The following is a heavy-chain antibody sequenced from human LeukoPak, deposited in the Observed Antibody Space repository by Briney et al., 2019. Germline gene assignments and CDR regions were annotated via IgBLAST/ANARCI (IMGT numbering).Heavy chain of an antibody. CDR1: GGSISSSNW. V-gene: IGHV4-4*02. D-gene: IGHD5-12*01. J-gene: IGHJ4*02. CDR3: ARAGYSGYGLDY. CDR2: IYHSGST. Sequence: SETLSLTCAVSGGSISSSNWWSWVRQPPGKGLEWIGYIYHSGSTYYNPSLKSRVTISVDRSKNQFSLKLSSVTAADTAVYYCARAGYSGYGLDYWGQGTLVTVSS.